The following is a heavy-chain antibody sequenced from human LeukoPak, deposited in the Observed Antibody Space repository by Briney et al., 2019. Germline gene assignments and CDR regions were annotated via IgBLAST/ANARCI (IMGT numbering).Heavy chain of an antibody. Sequence: SGGSLRLSCAASGFTFNSYAMSWVRQAPEKGLEWVATISGSGGGTYYADSVKGRFTISRDDSKNTLYLQTNSLRADDTAVYYCARGTRARDWGQGTLVTVSS. CDR3: ARGTRARD. CDR2: ISGSGGGT. V-gene: IGHV3-23*01. CDR1: GFTFNSYA. J-gene: IGHJ4*02.